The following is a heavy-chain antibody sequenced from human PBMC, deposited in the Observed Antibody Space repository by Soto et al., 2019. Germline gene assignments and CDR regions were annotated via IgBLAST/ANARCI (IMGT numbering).Heavy chain of an antibody. J-gene: IGHJ4*02. CDR1: GFTFSSYA. V-gene: IGHV3-23*01. Sequence: EVQLLESGGGLVQPGGSLRLSCAASGFTFSSYAMSWVRPAPGKGLEWVSAISGSGGSTYYADSVKGRFTISRDNSKNTLYLQMNSLRPEDTAVYYCAKDPLRKVDTAMGDYWGQGTLVTVSS. D-gene: IGHD5-18*01. CDR2: ISGSGGST. CDR3: AKDPLRKVDTAMGDY.